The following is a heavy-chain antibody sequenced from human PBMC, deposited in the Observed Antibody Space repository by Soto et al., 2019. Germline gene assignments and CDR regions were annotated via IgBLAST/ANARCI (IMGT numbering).Heavy chain of an antibody. CDR1: GLSITDSEMG. J-gene: IGHJ5*02. V-gene: IGHV2-26*01. Sequence: QVTLKESGPVLVKPIETLTLRCTVSGLSITDSEMGVSWIRQPPGQPLVWLAHIDSSGEKSYRTFMKSRLAISKDTSKSQIVLTMTNMDPADTATYYCSRRHLAVSVSPWFDPWGQGIPVTVSS. CDR2: IDSSGEK. CDR3: SRRHLAVSVSPWFDP.